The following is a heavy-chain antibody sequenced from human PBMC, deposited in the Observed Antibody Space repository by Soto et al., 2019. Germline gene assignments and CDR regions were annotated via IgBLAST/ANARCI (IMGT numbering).Heavy chain of an antibody. CDR3: ARLVFHCLRGSCDDYNFYGFDV. J-gene: IGHJ6*02. Sequence: QLQESGPGLVKASETLSLTCTVSGGSISSTDHYWGWIRQPPGKGLEWLGSIYYAGTTFHNPSLKRRATIPADTSSNQFSLRLRSVIASDTAVYYCARLVFHCLRGSCDDYNFYGFDVWGQGTTVTVSS. D-gene: IGHD2-15*01. V-gene: IGHV4-39*01. CDR2: IYYAGTT. CDR1: GGSISSTDHY.